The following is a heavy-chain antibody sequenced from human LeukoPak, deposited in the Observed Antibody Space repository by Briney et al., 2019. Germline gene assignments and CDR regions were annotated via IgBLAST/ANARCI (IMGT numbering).Heavy chain of an antibody. J-gene: IGHJ4*02. D-gene: IGHD6-19*01. CDR1: GDSISSYY. V-gene: IGHV4-4*07. Sequence: SETLSLTCSVSGDSISSYYWSWIRRPAGKGLEWIRRIYTSGSTNYNPSLKSRVAISVDKSKNQFSLKLSSVTAADTAVYYCTRDSPGYSSGHFDYWGQGTLVTVSS. CDR3: TRDSPGYSSGHFDY. CDR2: IYTSGST.